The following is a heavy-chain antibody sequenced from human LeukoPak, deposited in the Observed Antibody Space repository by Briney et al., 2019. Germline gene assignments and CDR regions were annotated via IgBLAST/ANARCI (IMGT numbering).Heavy chain of an antibody. CDR3: ARANDNYYYYYMDV. V-gene: IGHV3-23*01. CDR2: ISGSGGST. D-gene: IGHD3-9*01. J-gene: IGHJ6*03. Sequence: GGSLRLSCAASGFTFSSYGMSWVRQAPGKGLEWVSAISGSGGSTYYADPVKGRFTISRDNSKNSLYLQMNSLRAEDTAVYYCARANDNYYYYYMDVWGKGTTVTISS. CDR1: GFTFSSYG.